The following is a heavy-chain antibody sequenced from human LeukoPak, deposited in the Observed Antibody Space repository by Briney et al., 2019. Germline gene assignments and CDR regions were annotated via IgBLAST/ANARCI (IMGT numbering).Heavy chain of an antibody. CDR3: ARGRITGTTLLHS. J-gene: IGHJ5*02. CDR2: INPNSGGT. Sequence: ASVKVSCKAAGYIFTSYYMHWVRQAPGQGLEWMGRINPNSGGTNYAQKFQGRVTMTRDTSISTAYMELSRLRSDDTAVYYCARGRITGTTLLHSWGQGTLVTVSS. D-gene: IGHD1-7*01. CDR1: GYIFTSYY. V-gene: IGHV1-2*06.